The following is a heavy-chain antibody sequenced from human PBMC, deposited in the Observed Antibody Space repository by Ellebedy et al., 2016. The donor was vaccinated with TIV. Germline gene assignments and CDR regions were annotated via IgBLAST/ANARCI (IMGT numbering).Heavy chain of an antibody. CDR3: ARSCTNGLCYNY. CDR2: IDYSGST. J-gene: IGHJ4*02. Sequence: MPSETLSLTCSVSGGSISSYYWTWIRQPPGKGLEWIGHIDYSGSTNYNPSLKSRVTISVDTSKNKFSLRLSSVTAADTAVYYCARSCTNGLCYNYWGQGTLVTVSS. V-gene: IGHV4-59*01. D-gene: IGHD2-8*01. CDR1: GGSISSYY.